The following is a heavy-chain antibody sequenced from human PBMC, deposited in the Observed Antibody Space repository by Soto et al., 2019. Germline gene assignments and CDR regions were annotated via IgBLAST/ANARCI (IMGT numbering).Heavy chain of an antibody. V-gene: IGHV4-34*01. J-gene: IGHJ5*02. CDR2: INHSGST. Sequence: SETLFLTCAVYGGSFSGYYWSWIRQPPGKGLEWIGEINHSGSTNYNPSLKSRVTISVDTSKNQFSLKLSSVTAADTAVYYCARGRVRVQLERRNWFDPWGQGTLVTVSS. CDR3: ARGRVRVQLERRNWFDP. CDR1: GGSFSGYY. D-gene: IGHD1-1*01.